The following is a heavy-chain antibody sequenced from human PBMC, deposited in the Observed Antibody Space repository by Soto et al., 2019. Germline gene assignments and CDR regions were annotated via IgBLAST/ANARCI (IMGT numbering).Heavy chain of an antibody. Sequence: GESLKISCKGSGYSFTSYWIAWVRQMPGKGLEWMGIICPGDSDSRYSPSFQGQVTISADKSINTAYMQWSSLKASDTAMYYCARTNWNDGYYYHGMDVWGQGTTVTV. J-gene: IGHJ6*02. CDR3: ARTNWNDGYYYHGMDV. V-gene: IGHV5-51*01. CDR1: GYSFTSYW. D-gene: IGHD1-1*01. CDR2: ICPGDSDS.